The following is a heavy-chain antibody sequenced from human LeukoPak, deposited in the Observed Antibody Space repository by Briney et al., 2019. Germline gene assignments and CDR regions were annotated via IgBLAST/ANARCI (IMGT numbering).Heavy chain of an antibody. V-gene: IGHV3-20*04. CDR2: INWNGGST. D-gene: IGHD5-24*01. CDR1: GFTFDDYG. CDR3: ARRIQGMAPYYFDY. J-gene: IGHJ4*02. Sequence: TGGSLRLSCAASGFTFDDYGMSWVRQAPGKGLEWVSGINWNGGSTGYADSVKGRFTISRDNAKNTLYLQMNSLRAEDTAVYYCARRIQGMAPYYFDYWGQGTLVTVSS.